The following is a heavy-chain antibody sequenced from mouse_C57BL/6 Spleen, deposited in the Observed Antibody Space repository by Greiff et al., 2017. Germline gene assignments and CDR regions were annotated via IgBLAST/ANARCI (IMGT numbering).Heavy chain of an antibody. CDR1: GYTFTSYG. V-gene: IGHV1-58*01. J-gene: IGHJ3*01. D-gene: IGHD2-1*01. Sequence: EVQLQQSGAELVRPGSSVKMSCKTSGYTFTSYGINWVKQRPGQGLEWIGYIYIGNGYTAYNEKFKGKATLTSDTSSSTAYMQLRSLTSEDSAIYFCARSYGNSAWFAYWGQGTLVTVSA. CDR2: IYIGNGYT. CDR3: ARSYGNSAWFAY.